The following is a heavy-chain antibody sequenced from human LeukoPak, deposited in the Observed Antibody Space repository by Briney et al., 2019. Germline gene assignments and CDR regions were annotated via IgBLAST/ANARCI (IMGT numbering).Heavy chain of an antibody. CDR3: ATKVYCGGDCYSLAY. CDR1: GFTFSSYA. Sequence: LAGGSLRLSCAASGFTFSSYAMSWVRQAPGKGLEWVSAISGSGGSTYYADSVKGRFTISRDNSKNTLYLQMNSLRAEDTAVYYCATKVYCGGDCYSLAYWGQGTLVTVSS. J-gene: IGHJ4*02. V-gene: IGHV3-23*01. D-gene: IGHD2-21*02. CDR2: ISGSGGST.